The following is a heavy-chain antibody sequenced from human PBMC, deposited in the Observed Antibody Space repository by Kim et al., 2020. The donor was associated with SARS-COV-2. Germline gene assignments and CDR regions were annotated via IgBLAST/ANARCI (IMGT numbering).Heavy chain of an antibody. CDR2: IWPGGSDI. D-gene: IGHD2-2*01. V-gene: IGHV5-51*01. J-gene: IGHJ4*02. CDR1: GYTFSASW. Sequence: GESLKISCQTSGYTFSASWIAWVRQTPGEGLEWIGLIWPGGSDIRYSPSFQGQVTISADKSISTTYLEWSSLKASDSAIYYCARQAYAYYFDYWGQGLHVAVSS. CDR3: ARQAYAYYFDY.